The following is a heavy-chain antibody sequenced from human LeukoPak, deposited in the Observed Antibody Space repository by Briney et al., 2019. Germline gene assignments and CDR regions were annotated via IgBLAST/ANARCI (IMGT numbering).Heavy chain of an antibody. Sequence: SVKVSCKASGGTFSSYAISWVRQAPGQGLEWMGRIIPRLDIANSAQSFQGRVTITADKSTSTAYMELSSLRSDDAAVYYCAREWYDILTGYQGFQLDYWGQGSLVTVSS. V-gene: IGHV1-69*04. J-gene: IGHJ4*02. D-gene: IGHD3-9*01. CDR3: AREWYDILTGYQGFQLDY. CDR2: IIPRLDIA. CDR1: GGTFSSYA.